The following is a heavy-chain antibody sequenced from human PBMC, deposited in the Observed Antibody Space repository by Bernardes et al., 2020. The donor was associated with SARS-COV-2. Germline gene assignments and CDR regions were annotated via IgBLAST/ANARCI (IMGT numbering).Heavy chain of an antibody. CDR2: IATGGET. CDR1: GFSFGDYA. D-gene: IGHD2-8*01. CDR3: TRGRHCINGVCQNFAFDV. Sequence: GSLRLASTASGFSFGDYAMHWVRQATGKGLEWVSAIATGGETYYSVSVRGRFSISRENARNSLYLQMNNLTPGDTAVYYCTRGRHCINGVCQNFAFDVWGHGTMVTVSS. J-gene: IGHJ3*01. V-gene: IGHV3-13*04.